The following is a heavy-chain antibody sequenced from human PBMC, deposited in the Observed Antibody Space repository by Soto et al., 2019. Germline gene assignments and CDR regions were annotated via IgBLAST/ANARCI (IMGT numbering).Heavy chain of an antibody. Sequence: EVQLLESGGGLVQPGGSLRLSCVGSGFTFINYVMNWVRQTPGKGLEWVSGISGGGDRTFDADSVKGRFTISRDNSKNTANLPMNSLRADDTAIYYCARKVLGSTSRPDWWYFDLWGRGTLVTVSS. D-gene: IGHD2-2*01. CDR1: GFTFINYV. J-gene: IGHJ2*01. V-gene: IGHV3-23*01. CDR3: ARKVLGSTSRPDWWYFDL. CDR2: ISGGGDRT.